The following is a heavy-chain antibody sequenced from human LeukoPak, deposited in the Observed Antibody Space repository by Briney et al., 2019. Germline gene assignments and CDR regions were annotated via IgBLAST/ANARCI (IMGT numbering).Heavy chain of an antibody. J-gene: IGHJ4*02. CDR1: GFTFTSYA. D-gene: IGHD1-26*01. Sequence: GGSLRLSCAASGFTFTSYAMTWVRQAPGKGLEWVAVISYDGSSKYYADSVKGRFTISRDNSKNTLYLQMNSLRAEDTAVYYCARDGGGSYESYFDYWGQGTLVTVSS. CDR3: ARDGGGSYESYFDY. V-gene: IGHV3-30-3*01. CDR2: ISYDGSSK.